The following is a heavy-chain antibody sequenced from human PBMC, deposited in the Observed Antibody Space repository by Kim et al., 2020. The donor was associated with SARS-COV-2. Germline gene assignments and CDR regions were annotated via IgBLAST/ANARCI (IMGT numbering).Heavy chain of an antibody. CDR3: AKVSDYGDYVAPFDY. V-gene: IGHV3-9*01. Sequence: SVKGRFTISSNKAKNSLYLQMNGLRAEDTDLYYCAKVSDYGDYVAPFDYWGQGTLVTVSS. D-gene: IGHD4-17*01. J-gene: IGHJ4*02.